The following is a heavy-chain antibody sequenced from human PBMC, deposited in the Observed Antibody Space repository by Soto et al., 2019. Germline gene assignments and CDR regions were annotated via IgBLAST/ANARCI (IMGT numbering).Heavy chain of an antibody. D-gene: IGHD1-26*01. CDR2: IIPIFGTA. Sequence: GASVKVSCKASGGTFSSYAISWVRQAPGQGLGWMGGIIPIFGTANYAQKFQGRVTITADESTSTAYMELSSLRSEDTAVYYCARLSGSYYENGMDVWGQGTTVTVSS. J-gene: IGHJ6*02. V-gene: IGHV1-69*13. CDR3: ARLSGSYYENGMDV. CDR1: GGTFSSYA.